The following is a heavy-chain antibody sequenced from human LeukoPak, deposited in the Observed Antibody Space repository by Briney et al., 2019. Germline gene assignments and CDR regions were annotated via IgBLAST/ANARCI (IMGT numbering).Heavy chain of an antibody. CDR1: GGTFSSYA. D-gene: IGHD5-18*01. V-gene: IGHV1-69*04. Sequence: GSSVKVSCKASGGTFSSYAISWVRHAPGQGLEWMGRIIPILGIANYAQKFQGRVTITADKSTSTAYMELSSLRSEDTAVYYCATVDTAMVNFDYWGQGTLVTVSS. J-gene: IGHJ4*02. CDR2: IIPILGIA. CDR3: ATVDTAMVNFDY.